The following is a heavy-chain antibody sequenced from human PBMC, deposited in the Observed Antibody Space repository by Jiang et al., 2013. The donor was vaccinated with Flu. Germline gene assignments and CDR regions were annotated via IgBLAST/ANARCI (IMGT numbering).Heavy chain of an antibody. CDR1: GGSISSYY. CDR2: IYYSGST. J-gene: IGHJ4*02. D-gene: IGHD3-9*01. V-gene: IGHV4-59*01. Sequence: LLKPSETLSLTCTVSGGSISSYYWSWIRQPPGKGLEWIGYIYYSGSTNYNPSLKSRVTISVDTSKNQFSLKLSSVTAADTAVYYCARGDVLRYFDLPYGFDYWGQGTLVTVSS. CDR3: ARGDVLRYFDLPYGFDY.